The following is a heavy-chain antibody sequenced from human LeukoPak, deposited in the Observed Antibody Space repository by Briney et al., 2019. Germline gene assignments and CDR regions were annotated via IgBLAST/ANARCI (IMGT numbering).Heavy chain of an antibody. J-gene: IGHJ4*02. CDR3: VRQGQIYGAVGYFDY. D-gene: IGHD4-17*01. CDR1: GYSFTSNW. Sequence: GESLKISCETSGYSFTSNWIAWVRQKPGKGLEWMGIIYPGDSETRYSPSFQGQVTISVDKSVRSAYLSWSSLKASDTAMYYCVRQGQIYGAVGYFDYWGRETLATVSS. CDR2: IYPGDSET. V-gene: IGHV5-51*01.